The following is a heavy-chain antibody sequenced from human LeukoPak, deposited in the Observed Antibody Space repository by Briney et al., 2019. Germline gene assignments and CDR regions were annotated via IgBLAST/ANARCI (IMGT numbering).Heavy chain of an antibody. V-gene: IGHV4-61*02. D-gene: IGHD3-10*01. CDR1: GGSITSGSFY. J-gene: IGHJ5*02. CDR3: ARGITGRGRFDP. Sequence: TLSLTCTVSGGSITSGSFYRAWIRQSAGKGLEWIGRIYSSGITNYNPSLKSRLTMSTDTSKSQFFLNLSSLTAADTAVYYCARGITGRGRFDPWGQGTLVTVSS. CDR2: IYSSGIT.